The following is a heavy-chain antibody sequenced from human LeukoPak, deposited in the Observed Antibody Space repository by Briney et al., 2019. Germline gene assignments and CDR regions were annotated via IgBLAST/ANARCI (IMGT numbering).Heavy chain of an antibody. V-gene: IGHV4-34*01. CDR2: IDHRGDT. CDR3: VRGATISETGYFDF. CDR1: GGSFSRYY. D-gene: IGHD5-24*01. Sequence: PSETLSLTCAVYGGSFSRYYWSWIRQSPGKGLEWTAEIDHRGDTNYNPSVKSRVTISVDTSKNQFSLKVRSLTAADTAVYYCVRGATISETGYFDFWGQGTLVTVSS. J-gene: IGHJ4*03.